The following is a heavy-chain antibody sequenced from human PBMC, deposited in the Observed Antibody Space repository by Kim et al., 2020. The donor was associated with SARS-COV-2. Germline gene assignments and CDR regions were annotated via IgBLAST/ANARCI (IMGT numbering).Heavy chain of an antibody. Sequence: SVKVSCKASGGTFSSYAISWVRQAPGQGLEWMGGIIPIFGTANYAQKFQGRVTITADESTSTAYMELSSLRSEDTAVYYCARDEGESSGNSGEGGFDYWGQGTLVTVSS. CDR1: GGTFSSYA. D-gene: IGHD7-27*01. V-gene: IGHV1-69*13. CDR3: ARDEGESSGNSGEGGFDY. CDR2: IIPIFGTA. J-gene: IGHJ4*02.